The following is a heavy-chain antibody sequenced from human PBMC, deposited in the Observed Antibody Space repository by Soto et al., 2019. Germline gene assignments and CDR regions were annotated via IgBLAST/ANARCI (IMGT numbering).Heavy chain of an antibody. Sequence: GGSLRLSCAASGFTFSSYGMHWVRQAPGKGLEWVAVISYDGSNKYYADSVKGRFTISRDNSKNTLYLQMNSLRAEDTAVYYCAKSITMVRGVIIGRVDYWGQGTLVTVSS. D-gene: IGHD3-10*01. J-gene: IGHJ4*02. CDR2: ISYDGSNK. V-gene: IGHV3-30*18. CDR1: GFTFSSYG. CDR3: AKSITMVRGVIIGRVDY.